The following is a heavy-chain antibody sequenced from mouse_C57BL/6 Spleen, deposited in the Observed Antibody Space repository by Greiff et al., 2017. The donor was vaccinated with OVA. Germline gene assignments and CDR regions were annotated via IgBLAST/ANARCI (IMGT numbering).Heavy chain of an antibody. CDR1: GFTFSDYY. J-gene: IGHJ1*03. CDR3: ARDAGLRYFDV. D-gene: IGHD2-4*01. Sequence: EVMLVESEGGLVQPGSSMKLSCTASGFTFSDYYMAWVRQVPEKGLEWVANINYDGSSTYYLDSLKSRFIISRDNAKNILYLQMSSLKSEDTATYYCARDAGLRYFDVWGTGTTVTVSS. CDR2: INYDGSST. V-gene: IGHV5-16*01.